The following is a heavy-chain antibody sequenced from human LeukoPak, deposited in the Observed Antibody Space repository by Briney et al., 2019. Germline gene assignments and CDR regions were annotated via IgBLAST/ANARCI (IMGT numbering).Heavy chain of an antibody. CDR2: INHSGST. D-gene: IGHD3-10*01. CDR1: GGPFGVYY. CDR3: AGPGAGDLDY. V-gene: IGHV4-34*01. J-gene: IGHJ4*02. Sequence: SETLSLTCAVYGGPFGVYYWSWVRQPPGKGLEWIGEINHSGSTNYNPSLKSRITISVDTSKNHFSLKLSSVTAADTAVYYCAGPGAGDLDYWGQGTLVTVSS.